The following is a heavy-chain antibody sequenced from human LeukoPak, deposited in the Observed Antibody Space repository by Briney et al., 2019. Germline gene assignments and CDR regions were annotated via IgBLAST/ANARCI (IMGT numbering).Heavy chain of an antibody. CDR1: GFTFSSYS. J-gene: IGHJ6*02. V-gene: IGHV3-21*01. CDR3: ARDLVVRGVNPGYYYYGMDV. CDR2: ISSSSSYI. Sequence: GGSLRLSCAASGFTFSSYSMNWVRQAPGKGLEWVSSISSSSSYIYYADSVKGRFTISRDNAKNSLYLQMNSLRAEDTDVYYCARDLVVRGVNPGYYYYGMDVWGQGTAVTVSS. D-gene: IGHD3-10*01.